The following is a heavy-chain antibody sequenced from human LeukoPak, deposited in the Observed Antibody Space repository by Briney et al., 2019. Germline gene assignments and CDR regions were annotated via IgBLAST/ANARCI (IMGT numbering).Heavy chain of an antibody. V-gene: IGHV4-38-2*02. J-gene: IGHJ3*02. CDR1: GYSISSGYC. Sequence: VKPSETLSLTCTVSGYSISSGYCWGWIRQPPGKGLEWIGSIYHSGSTYYNPSLKSRVTISVDTSKNQFSLKLSSVTAADTAVYYCARTYPSEVAIWVAFDIWGQGAMVTVSS. CDR2: IYHSGST. D-gene: IGHD2-21*01. CDR3: ARTYPSEVAIWVAFDI.